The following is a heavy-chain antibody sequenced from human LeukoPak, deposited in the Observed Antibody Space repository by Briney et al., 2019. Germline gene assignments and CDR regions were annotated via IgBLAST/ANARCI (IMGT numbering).Heavy chain of an antibody. D-gene: IGHD5-18*01. CDR3: AKDLWQYVDTAMVIDY. J-gene: IGHJ4*02. CDR1: GFTFSSYA. CDR2: ISGSGGST. V-gene: IGHV3-23*01. Sequence: GGSLRLSCAASGFTFSSYAMSWVRQAPGKGLKWVSAISGSGGSTYYADSVKGRFTISRDNSKNTLYLQMNSLRAEDTAVYYCAKDLWQYVDTAMVIDYWGQGTLVTVSS.